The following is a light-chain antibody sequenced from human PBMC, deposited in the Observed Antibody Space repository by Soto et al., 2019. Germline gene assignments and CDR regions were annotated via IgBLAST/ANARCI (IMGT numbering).Light chain of an antibody. CDR2: DAS. CDR3: QQYDNPAIT. CDR1: QDISNY. J-gene: IGKJ5*01. Sequence: DIQMTQSPSSLSASVGDRVTITCQASQDISNYLNWYQQKPGKAPKLLIYDASNLETGGPSRFSGSGSGTDFTFPISSLQPEDSATYYCQQYDNPAITFGQGTRLEIK. V-gene: IGKV1-33*01.